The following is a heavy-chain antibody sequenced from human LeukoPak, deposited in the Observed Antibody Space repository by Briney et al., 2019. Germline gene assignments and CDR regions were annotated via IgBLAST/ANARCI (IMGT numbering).Heavy chain of an antibody. D-gene: IGHD1-26*01. CDR3: ARGRGKVGATKLGYYYYYMDV. J-gene: IGHJ6*03. CDR2: IIPIFGTA. Sequence: GASVKVSCKASGGTFSSYAISWVRQAPGQGLEWMGGIIPIFGTANYAQKFQGRVTITTDESTSTAYMELSSLRSEDTAVYYCARGRGKVGATKLGYYYYYMDVWGKGTTVTVSS. CDR1: GGTFSSYA. V-gene: IGHV1-69*05.